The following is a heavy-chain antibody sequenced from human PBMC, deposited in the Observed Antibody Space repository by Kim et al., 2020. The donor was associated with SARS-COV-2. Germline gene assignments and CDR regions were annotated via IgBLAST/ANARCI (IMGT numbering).Heavy chain of an antibody. CDR3: ARVPGDIVATQFDY. D-gene: IGHD5-12*01. J-gene: IGHJ4*02. V-gene: IGHV3-48*03. Sequence: GGSLRLSCAASGFTFSSYEMNWVRQAPGKGLEWVSYISSSGSTIYYADSVKGRFTISRDNAKNSLYLQMNSLRAEDTAVYYCARVPGDIVATQFDYWGQGTLVTVSS. CDR1: GFTFSSYE. CDR2: ISSSGSTI.